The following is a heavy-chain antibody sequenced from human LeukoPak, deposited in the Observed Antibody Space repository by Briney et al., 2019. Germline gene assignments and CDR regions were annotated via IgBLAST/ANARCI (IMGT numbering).Heavy chain of an antibody. Sequence: PSETLSLTCTVSGGSISSYYWSWIRQPPGKGLGWIGYIYYSGSTNYNPSLKSRVTISVDTSKNQFSLKLSSVTAADTAVYYCARGPLDPFNFDYWGQGTLVTVSS. J-gene: IGHJ4*02. V-gene: IGHV4-59*01. CDR2: IYYSGST. CDR1: GGSISSYY. CDR3: ARGPLDPFNFDY.